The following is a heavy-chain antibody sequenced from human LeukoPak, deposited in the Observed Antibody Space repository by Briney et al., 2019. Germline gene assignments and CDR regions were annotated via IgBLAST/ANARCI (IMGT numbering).Heavy chain of an antibody. Sequence: GGPLRLSCAASGFTLSTYWMSWVRQAPGKGLEWVAHIKPDGSEKKYVDSLKGRFTISRDSAKNSLFLQMNSLRAEDTAVYYCASERPSSSWYDYWGQGTLVTVSS. V-gene: IGHV3-7*01. CDR3: ASERPSSSWYDY. CDR1: GFTLSTYW. J-gene: IGHJ4*02. D-gene: IGHD6-13*01. CDR2: IKPDGSEK.